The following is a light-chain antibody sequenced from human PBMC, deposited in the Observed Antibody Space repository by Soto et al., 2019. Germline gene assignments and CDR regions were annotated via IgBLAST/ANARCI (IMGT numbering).Light chain of an antibody. CDR1: QSIGSW. Sequence: DIQMTQSPSTLSVSVGDRVTITCRASQSIGSWLAWYQQQPGKAPKLLIYDASTLESGVPSRFSGSGSGTEFTLTISSLQFDDSATYYCQQYNSYSYTFGQGTKLEIK. CDR3: QQYNSYSYT. J-gene: IGKJ2*01. V-gene: IGKV1-5*01. CDR2: DAS.